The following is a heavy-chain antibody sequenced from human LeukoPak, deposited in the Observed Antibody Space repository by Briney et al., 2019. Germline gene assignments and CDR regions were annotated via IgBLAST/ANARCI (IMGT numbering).Heavy chain of an antibody. Sequence: QPGGPLILSCAASGFTFSSYTMSWVRQAPGKGLDWVSSTSGGGGSTYYADSVKGRFTISRDNSKNTLYLQMNSLRAEDTAVYYCAKSSDYDYVWGSYRRPDYWGQGTLVTVSS. J-gene: IGHJ4*02. D-gene: IGHD3-16*02. CDR1: GFTFSSYT. V-gene: IGHV3-23*01. CDR2: TSGGGGST. CDR3: AKSSDYDYVWGSYRRPDY.